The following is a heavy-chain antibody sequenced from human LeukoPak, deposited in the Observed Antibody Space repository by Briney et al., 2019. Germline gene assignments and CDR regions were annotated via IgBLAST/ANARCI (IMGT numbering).Heavy chain of an antibody. CDR3: ARESCWDEFDY. J-gene: IGHJ4*02. CDR1: GFTFSNYE. V-gene: IGHV3-48*03. Sequence: PGGSLRLSCAASGFTFSNYEMNWVRQAPGKGLEWVSYISSSGSTIYYADSVKGRFTISRDNAKNSLYLQMNSLRAEDTAVYYCARESCWDEFDYWGQGTLVTVSS. CDR2: ISSSGSTI. D-gene: IGHD2-15*01.